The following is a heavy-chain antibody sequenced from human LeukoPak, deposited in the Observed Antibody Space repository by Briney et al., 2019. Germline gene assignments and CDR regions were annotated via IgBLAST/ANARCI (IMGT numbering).Heavy chain of an antibody. D-gene: IGHD6-19*01. V-gene: IGHV3-30-3*01. CDR3: ARETYPETPGTTAVAGDY. CDR1: GFTFSRYA. Sequence: QPGGSLRLSCAASGFTFSRYAMHWVRQAPGKGLEWVAVISYDGSNKYYADSVKGRFTISRDNSKNTLYLQMNSLRAEDTAVYYCARETYPETPGTTAVAGDYWGPGTLVTVSS. J-gene: IGHJ4*02. CDR2: ISYDGSNK.